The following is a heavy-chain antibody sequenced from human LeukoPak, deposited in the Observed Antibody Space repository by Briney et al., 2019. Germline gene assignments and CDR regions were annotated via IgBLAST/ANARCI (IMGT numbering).Heavy chain of an antibody. V-gene: IGHV4-59*11. CDR3: ARDRFLEWLGWFDP. J-gene: IGHJ5*02. CDR1: GGSISSHY. Sequence: SETLSLACTVSGGSISSHYWSWIRQPPGKGLEWIGYIYYSGSTNYNPSLKSRVTISVDTPKNQFSLKLSSVTAADTAVYYCARDRFLEWLGWFDPWGQGTLVTVSS. D-gene: IGHD3-3*01. CDR2: IYYSGST.